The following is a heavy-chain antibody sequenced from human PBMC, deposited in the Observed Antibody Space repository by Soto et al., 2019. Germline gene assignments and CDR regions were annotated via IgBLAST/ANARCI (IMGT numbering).Heavy chain of an antibody. J-gene: IGHJ4*02. V-gene: IGHV3-7*01. D-gene: IGHD6-19*01. Sequence: VGSLRLSCEASGFTFSSYWMSWVRQAPGKGLEWVANVRQDGSQKYLVDSVKGRFTISRDNAKNSMYLQMNSLRAEDTAVYYCVRDESIGWHFDAWGQGTLVTVSS. CDR1: GFTFSSYW. CDR3: VRDESIGWHFDA. CDR2: VRQDGSQK.